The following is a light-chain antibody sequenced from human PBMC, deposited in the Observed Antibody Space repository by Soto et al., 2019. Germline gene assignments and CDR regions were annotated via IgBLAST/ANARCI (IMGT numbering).Light chain of an antibody. V-gene: IGLV2-23*02. CDR2: EVN. J-gene: IGLJ3*02. CDR1: TSDVGKYDF. Sequence: QSALTQPASVSGTPGQSITISCTGTTSDVGKYDFVSWYQHYPDKAPKFIIYEVNKRPSGVSHRFSGSKSGSTASLTISGLQAEDEAHYYCCSYTSSETVVFGGGTKVTVL. CDR3: CSYTSSETVV.